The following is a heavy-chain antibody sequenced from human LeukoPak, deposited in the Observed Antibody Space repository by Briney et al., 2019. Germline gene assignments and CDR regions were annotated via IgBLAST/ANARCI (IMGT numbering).Heavy chain of an antibody. CDR2: IRYDGSNK. D-gene: IGHD3-16*02. CDR3: AKALVYYDYVWGSYRPEIGAFDI. V-gene: IGHV3-30*02. J-gene: IGHJ3*02. Sequence: GGSLRLSCAASGFTFSSYGMHWVRQAPGKGLEWVAFIRYDGSNKYYADSVKGRFTISRDNSKNTLYLQMNSLRAEDTAVYYCAKALVYYDYVWGSYRPEIGAFDIWGQGTMVTVSS. CDR1: GFTFSSYG.